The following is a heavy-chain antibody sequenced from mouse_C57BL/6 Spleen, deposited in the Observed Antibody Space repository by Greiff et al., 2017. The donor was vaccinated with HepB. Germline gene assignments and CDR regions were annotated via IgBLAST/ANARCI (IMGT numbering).Heavy chain of an antibody. J-gene: IGHJ3*01. V-gene: IGHV1-19*01. Sequence: EVQLQQSGPVLVKPGASVKMSCKASGYTFTDYYMNWVKQSHGKSLEWIGVINPYNGGTSYNQKFKGKATLTVDKSSSTAYMELNSLTSEDSAVYDCARGDYSNYGFAYWGQGTLVTVSA. D-gene: IGHD2-5*01. CDR3: ARGDYSNYGFAY. CDR2: INPYNGGT. CDR1: GYTFTDYY.